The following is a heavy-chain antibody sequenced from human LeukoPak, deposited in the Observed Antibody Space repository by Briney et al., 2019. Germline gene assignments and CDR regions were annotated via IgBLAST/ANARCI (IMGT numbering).Heavy chain of an antibody. V-gene: IGHV1-2*06. Sequence: ASVKVSCKASGYTFTGYYMHWVRQAPGQGLEWMGRINPNSGGTNYAQKFQGRVTMARDTSISTAYMEPSRLRSDDTAVYYCARASYGSSYHFDYWGQGTLVTVSS. D-gene: IGHD5-18*01. CDR2: INPNSGGT. CDR1: GYTFTGYY. CDR3: ARASYGSSYHFDY. J-gene: IGHJ4*02.